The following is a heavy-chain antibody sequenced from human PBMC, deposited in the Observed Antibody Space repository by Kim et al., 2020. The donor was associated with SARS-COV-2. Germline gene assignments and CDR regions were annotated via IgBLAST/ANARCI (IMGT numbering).Heavy chain of an antibody. V-gene: IGHV3-23*01. CDR2: ISGSGDRT. D-gene: IGHD3-10*01. Sequence: GGSLRLSCAGSGFIFSNYAVSWVRQAPGKGLEWVSAISGSGDRTFYTDSVRGRVTISRDNSKNTVYLQLNGLRVEDAAVYYCAKHWGSGTYYNYFDYLGQGSLVTVSS. CDR1: GFIFSNYA. CDR3: AKHWGSGTYYNYFDY. J-gene: IGHJ4*02.